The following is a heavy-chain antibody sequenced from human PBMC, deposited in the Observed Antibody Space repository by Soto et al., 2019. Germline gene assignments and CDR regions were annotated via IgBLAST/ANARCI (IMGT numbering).Heavy chain of an antibody. Sequence: SETLSLTCSFSGDSVTSHYFTWIRQSPEKGLEWIGYMHYTGFSHYNPSLKSRLTISVDTSKNQFSLKLTSVTVADTAVYYCARRNFCGGTSCYWFDPWGQGTLVTVSS. D-gene: IGHD2-21*01. CDR1: GDSVTSHY. CDR3: ARRNFCGGTSCYWFDP. CDR2: MHYTGFS. J-gene: IGHJ5*02. V-gene: IGHV4-59*02.